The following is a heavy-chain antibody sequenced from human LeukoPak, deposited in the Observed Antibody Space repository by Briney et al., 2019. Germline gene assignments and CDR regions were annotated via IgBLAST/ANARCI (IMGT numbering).Heavy chain of an antibody. CDR1: GGSISSGGYY. V-gene: IGHV4-31*03. Sequence: PSETLSLTCTVSGGSISSGGYYWSCIRQHPGKGLEWIGYIYYSGSTYYNPSLKSRVTISVDTSKNQFYLKLSSVTAADTAVYYCARESGPRRGVDPWGQGTLVTVSS. CDR3: ARESGPRRGVDP. D-gene: IGHD3-10*01. J-gene: IGHJ5*02. CDR2: IYYSGST.